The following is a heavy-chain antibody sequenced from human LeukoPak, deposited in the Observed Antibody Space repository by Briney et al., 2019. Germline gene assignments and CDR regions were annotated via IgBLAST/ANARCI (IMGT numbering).Heavy chain of an antibody. D-gene: IGHD4-17*01. CDR1: GFTLSAHY. CDR3: ARGHYGLDY. J-gene: IGHJ4*02. V-gene: IGHV3-11*01. Sequence: GGSLRLSCAASGFTLSAHYSSWIRQAPGKGLEWVSYIYTSGTTTYYADSVKGRFTISRDNAVNSLYLQMNSLRADDTAVYYCARGHYGLDYWGQGTLVTVSS. CDR2: IYTSGTTT.